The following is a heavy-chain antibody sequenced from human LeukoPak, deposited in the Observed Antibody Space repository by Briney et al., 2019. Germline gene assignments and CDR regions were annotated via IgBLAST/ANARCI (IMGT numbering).Heavy chain of an antibody. CDR3: ARDRYCGGDCYSGYDAFDI. D-gene: IGHD2-21*02. CDR2: INPSGGST. Sequence: ASVKVSCKASGYTFTSYYIHWVRQAPGQGLEWMGIINPSGGSTSYAQKFQGRVTMTRDMSTSTVYMELSSLRSEDTAVYYCARDRYCGGDCYSGYDAFDIWGQGTMVTVSS. V-gene: IGHV1-46*01. CDR1: GYTFTSYY. J-gene: IGHJ3*02.